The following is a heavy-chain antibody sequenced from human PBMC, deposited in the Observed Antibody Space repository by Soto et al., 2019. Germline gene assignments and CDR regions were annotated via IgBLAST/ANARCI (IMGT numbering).Heavy chain of an antibody. Sequence: PSETLSLTCSVSGGCLSRSNWWTWVGQPPGKGLEWIGEISCSGSTNYTPSLKSRVNISVDTSRNQVCLNLSSVTAAETAVYYCATWGIAVLGTGSDFWGQGTLVTVSS. V-gene: IGHV4-4*02. D-gene: IGHD6-19*01. CDR3: ATWGIAVLGTGSDF. CDR2: ISCSGST. CDR1: GGCLSRSNW. J-gene: IGHJ4*02.